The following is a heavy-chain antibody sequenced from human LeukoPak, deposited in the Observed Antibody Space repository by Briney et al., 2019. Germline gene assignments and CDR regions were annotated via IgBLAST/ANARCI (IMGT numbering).Heavy chain of an antibody. Sequence: GASVKVSCKASGGTFSSYAISWVRQAPGQGLEWMGGIIPIFGTANYAQKFQGRVTMTRNTSISTAYMELSSLRSEDTAVYYCARGRRYCSSTSCYMYYFDYWGQGTLVTVSS. D-gene: IGHD2-2*01. J-gene: IGHJ4*02. CDR1: GGTFSSYA. CDR3: ARGRRYCSSTSCYMYYFDY. V-gene: IGHV1-69*05. CDR2: IIPIFGTA.